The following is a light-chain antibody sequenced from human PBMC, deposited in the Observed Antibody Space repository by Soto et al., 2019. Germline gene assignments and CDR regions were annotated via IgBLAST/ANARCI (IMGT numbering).Light chain of an antibody. CDR3: QQSYSTPLT. CDR2: HAS. Sequence: DIQMTQSPSTLSASIGDRVTITCRASQNIGRWLAWYQQKPGTAPNLLIYHASNLRSGVPSRFSGSGSGTEFTLTISSLQPEDFATYYCQQSYSTPLTFGGGTKVDIK. V-gene: IGKV1-5*01. J-gene: IGKJ4*01. CDR1: QNIGRW.